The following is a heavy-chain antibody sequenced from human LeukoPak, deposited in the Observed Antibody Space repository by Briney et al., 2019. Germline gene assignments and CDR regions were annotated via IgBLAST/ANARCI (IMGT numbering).Heavy chain of an antibody. D-gene: IGHD6-13*01. Sequence: SETLSLTCTVSGGSVSSGSYYWSWIRQPPGKGLEWIGYIYYSGSTNYNPSLKSRVTISVDTSKNQFSLKLSSVTAADTAVYYCARDIRWSSSWYYYGMDVWDQGTTVTVSS. CDR2: IYYSGST. CDR1: GGSVSSGSYY. CDR3: ARDIRWSSSWYYYGMDV. J-gene: IGHJ6*02. V-gene: IGHV4-61*01.